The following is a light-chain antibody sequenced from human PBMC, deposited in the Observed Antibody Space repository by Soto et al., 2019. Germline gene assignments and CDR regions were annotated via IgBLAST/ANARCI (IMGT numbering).Light chain of an antibody. Sequence: QSVLTQPPSVSGAPGQRVTISCTGSSSNIGADYDVHWYQQLPGTAPKLLIYANNNRPSGVPDRFSSSKSGTSASLAITGLQAEDEADYYCQSYDSSLSGSVFGGGTKVTVL. V-gene: IGLV1-40*01. CDR3: QSYDSSLSGSV. CDR1: SSNIGADYD. J-gene: IGLJ2*01. CDR2: ANN.